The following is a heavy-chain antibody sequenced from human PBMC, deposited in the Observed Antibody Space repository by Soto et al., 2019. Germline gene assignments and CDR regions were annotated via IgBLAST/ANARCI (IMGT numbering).Heavy chain of an antibody. J-gene: IGHJ4*02. V-gene: IGHV5-51*01. CDR1: GYSFTNYW. CDR2: IYPGDSDT. Sequence: GESLKISCKGSGYSFTNYWIGWVRQTPGKGLEWMGIIYPGDSDTRYSPSFQGQVTISADKSISTAYLQWSSLWASDTAMYYCARSQFDYIWGTSGYFDSWGQGTLVTVSS. CDR3: ARSQFDYIWGTSGYFDS. D-gene: IGHD3-16*01.